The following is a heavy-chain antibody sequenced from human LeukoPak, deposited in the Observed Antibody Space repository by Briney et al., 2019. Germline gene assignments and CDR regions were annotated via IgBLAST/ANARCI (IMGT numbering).Heavy chain of an antibody. D-gene: IGHD3-10*01. V-gene: IGHV3-48*04. J-gene: IGHJ4*02. Sequence: GGSLRLSCAASGFIFSSYSMNWVRQAPGKGLEWVSYISSGSSTIYYADSVKGRFTISRDNAKNSLYLQMNSLRAEDTAVYYCARPSITLVRGELVYYFDYWGQGTLVTVSS. CDR1: GFIFSSYS. CDR2: ISSGSSTI. CDR3: ARPSITLVRGELVYYFDY.